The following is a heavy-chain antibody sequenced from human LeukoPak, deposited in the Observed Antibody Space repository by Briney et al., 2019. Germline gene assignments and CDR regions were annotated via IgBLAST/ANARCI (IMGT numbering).Heavy chain of an antibody. V-gene: IGHV4-39*07. CDR2: IHYSGSS. CDR3: ARGDYDILTGRNWFDP. J-gene: IGHJ5*02. Sequence: SETLSLTCTVSGGSISSSSYYWGWIRQPPGKGLEWIGSIHYSGSSYYKPSLKSRVTISVDTSKNQFSLKLSSVTAADTAVYYCARGDYDILTGRNWFDPWGQGTLVTVSS. D-gene: IGHD3-9*01. CDR1: GGSISSSSYY.